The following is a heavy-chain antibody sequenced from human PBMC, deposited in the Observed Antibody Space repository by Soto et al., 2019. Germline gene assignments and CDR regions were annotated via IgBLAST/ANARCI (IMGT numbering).Heavy chain of an antibody. CDR2: ISAYNGNT. Sequence: ASVKVSCKASGYTFTSYGISWVRQAPGQGLEWMGWISAYNGNTNYAQKLQGRVTMTTDTSTSTAYMELRSLRSDDTAVYYCARADGYCSSTSCYAGYNYYYMDVWGKGTTVTVSS. CDR1: GYTFTSYG. D-gene: IGHD2-2*01. J-gene: IGHJ6*03. CDR3: ARADGYCSSTSCYAGYNYYYMDV. V-gene: IGHV1-18*01.